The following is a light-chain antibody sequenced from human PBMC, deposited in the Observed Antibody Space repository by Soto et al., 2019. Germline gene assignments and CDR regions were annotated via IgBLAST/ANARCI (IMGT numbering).Light chain of an antibody. CDR2: DNQ. CDR1: SSNVGKNF. V-gene: IGLV1-51*01. Sequence: QSVLTQPPSVSAAPGQKVTISCSGSSSNVGKNFVSWYQHVPGKAPKLLIYDNQKRPSGIPDRFSASKSGTSATLDITGLHTGDEADYYCGTWDSSLTIGVIFGGWTKLTVL. J-gene: IGLJ2*01. CDR3: GTWDSSLTIGVI.